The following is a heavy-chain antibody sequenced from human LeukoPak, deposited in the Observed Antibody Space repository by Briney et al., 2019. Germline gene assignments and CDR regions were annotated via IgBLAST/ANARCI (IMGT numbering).Heavy chain of an antibody. J-gene: IGHJ3*02. CDR2: ISSSGST. D-gene: IGHD3-22*01. CDR3: ARGPYSYDSSGAFDI. CDR1: GDSISSGDYY. Sequence: PSQTLSLTCTVTGDSISSGDYYWSWIRQPAGKGLEWIGRISSSGSTNYNPSLKSRVTISVDTSKNQFSLKLSSVTAADTAVYFCARGPYSYDSSGAFDIWGQGTMVTVSS. V-gene: IGHV4-61*02.